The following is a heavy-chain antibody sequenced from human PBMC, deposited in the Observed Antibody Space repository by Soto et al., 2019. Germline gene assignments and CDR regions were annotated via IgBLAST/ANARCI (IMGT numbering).Heavy chain of an antibody. J-gene: IGHJ4*02. CDR3: ARSRYCSSTSCYNFDY. CDR2: IYYSGST. CDR1: GGSISSYY. D-gene: IGHD2-2*02. V-gene: IGHV4-59*01. Sequence: SETLSLTCTVSGGSISSYYWSWIRQPPGKGLEWIGYIYYSGSTNYNPSLKSRVTISVDTSKNQFSLKLSSVTAADTAVYYCARSRYCSSTSCYNFDYWGQGTLVTVSS.